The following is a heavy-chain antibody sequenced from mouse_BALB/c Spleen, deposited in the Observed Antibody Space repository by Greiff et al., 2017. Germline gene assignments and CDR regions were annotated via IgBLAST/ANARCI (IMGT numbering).Heavy chain of an antibody. Sequence: EVQVVESGGDLVKPGGSLKLSCAASGFTFSSYGMSWVRQTPDKRLEWVATISSGGSYTYYPDSVKGRFTISRDNAKNTLYLQMSSLKSEDTAMYYCARTDLPGVYYAMDYWGQGTSVTVSS. CDR2: ISSGGSYT. D-gene: IGHD2-1*01. CDR1: GFTFSSYG. V-gene: IGHV5-6*01. J-gene: IGHJ4*01. CDR3: ARTDLPGVYYAMDY.